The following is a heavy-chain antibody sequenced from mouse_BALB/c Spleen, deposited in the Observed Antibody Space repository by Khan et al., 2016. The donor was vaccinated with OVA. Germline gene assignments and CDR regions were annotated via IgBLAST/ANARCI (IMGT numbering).Heavy chain of an antibody. J-gene: IGHJ1*01. CDR3: ARKNYSYARYFDV. V-gene: IGHV9-3-1*01. D-gene: IGHD2-12*01. CDR1: GYTSTNYG. CDR2: INTYTGEP. Sequence: QIQLVQSGPELKKPGETVKISCKASGYTSTNYGMNWVKQAPGKGLKWMGWINTYTGEPTYADDFKGRFAFSLETSANTAYLQINNLKNEDTATYFCARKNYSYARYFDVWGAGTTVTVSS.